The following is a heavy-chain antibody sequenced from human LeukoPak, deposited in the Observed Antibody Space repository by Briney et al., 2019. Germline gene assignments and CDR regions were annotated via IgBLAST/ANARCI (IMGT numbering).Heavy chain of an antibody. J-gene: IGHJ4*02. D-gene: IGHD3-22*01. V-gene: IGHV1-24*01. CDR3: ATGAIVFDY. CDR1: GSTLSKIS. Sequence: GASVRVSCKVSGSTLSKISIDWVRQAPGKGPEWMGSVGHEDGTTIHAQKFQGRFNMTVDTETDTAYMEMSSLMSEDTAIYYCATGAIVFDYWGQGTLVTVSS. CDR2: VGHEDGTT.